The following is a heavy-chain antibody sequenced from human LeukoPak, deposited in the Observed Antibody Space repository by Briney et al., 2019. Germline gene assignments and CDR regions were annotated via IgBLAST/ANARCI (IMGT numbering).Heavy chain of an antibody. V-gene: IGHV4-59*01. CDR2: IYYSGST. D-gene: IGHD2-21*01. CDR3: ASSLIVYGMDV. CDR1: GGSISSYY. J-gene: IGHJ6*02. Sequence: SETLSLTCTVSGGSISSYYWSWIRQPPGKGQERIGYIYYSGSTNYNPSLKSRVTISVDTSKNQFSLKLSSVTAADTAVYYCASSLIVYGMDVWGQGTTVTVSS.